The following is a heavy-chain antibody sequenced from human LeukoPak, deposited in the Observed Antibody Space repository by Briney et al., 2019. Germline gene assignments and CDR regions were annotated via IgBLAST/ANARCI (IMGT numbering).Heavy chain of an antibody. CDR3: ARGYGANTSGFDC. CDR1: GGSISSSNW. D-gene: IGHD3-22*01. CDR2: IYHSGST. J-gene: IGHJ4*02. V-gene: IGHV4-4*02. Sequence: SGSLSLTCAVSGGSISSSNWWSWVRQPPGKGLEWIGEIYHSGSTNYNPSLKSRVTISVDKSKNQFSLKLSSVTAADTAVYYCARGYGANTSGFDCWGQGTLVTVSS.